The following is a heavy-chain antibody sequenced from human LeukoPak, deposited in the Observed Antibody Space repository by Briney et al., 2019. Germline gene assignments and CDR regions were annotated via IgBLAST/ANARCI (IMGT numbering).Heavy chain of an antibody. J-gene: IGHJ6*03. CDR1: GFTFSSYA. CDR2: ISGSSGST. Sequence: GGSLRLSCAASGFTFSSYAMSWVRQAPGKGLEWVSAISGSSGSTYYADSVKGRFTISRDNSKNTLYLQMNSLRAEDTAVYYCAKGGSGVRAGAYYMDVWGKGTTVTVSS. V-gene: IGHV3-23*01. CDR3: AKGGSGVRAGAYYMDV. D-gene: IGHD3-10*01.